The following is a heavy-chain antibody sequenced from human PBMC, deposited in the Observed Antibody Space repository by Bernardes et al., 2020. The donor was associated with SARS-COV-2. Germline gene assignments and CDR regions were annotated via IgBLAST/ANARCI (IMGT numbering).Heavy chain of an antibody. CDR3: ATTRNDYGDIVDHFQH. CDR2: ISNDGSNK. D-gene: IGHD4-17*01. V-gene: IGHV3-30*03. CDR1: GFTFSSYG. Sequence: GGSLRLSCAASGFTFSSYGMHWVRQAPGKGLEWVALISNDGSNKYYADSVKRRFTISRDNSKNTLYLQVNSLRAEDTAIYYCATTRNDYGDIVDHFQHWGQGTLVTVSS. J-gene: IGHJ1*01.